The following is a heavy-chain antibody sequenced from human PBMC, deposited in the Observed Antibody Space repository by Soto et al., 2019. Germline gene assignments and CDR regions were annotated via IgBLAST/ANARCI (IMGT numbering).Heavy chain of an antibody. V-gene: IGHV3-30*18. Sequence: GESLKISCAASGFTFSSYGMHWVRQAPGKGLEWVAVISYDGSNKYYADSVKGRFTISRDNSKNTLYLQMNSLRAEDTAVYYCAKDRGGSGSYVYYMDVWGKGTTVTVSS. D-gene: IGHD3-10*01. CDR2: ISYDGSNK. CDR1: GFTFSSYG. CDR3: AKDRGGSGSYVYYMDV. J-gene: IGHJ6*03.